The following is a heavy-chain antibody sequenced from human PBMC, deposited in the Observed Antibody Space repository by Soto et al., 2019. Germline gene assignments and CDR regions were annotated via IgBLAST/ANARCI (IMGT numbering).Heavy chain of an antibody. CDR1: GGSINSDSYH. V-gene: IGHV4-30-4*02. D-gene: IGHD2-21*02. Sequence: PSDTLSLTCTVSGGSINSDSYHWTWIRQSPGKGLEWIGYIHHSGAFLYNPSFKSRLTISVDTSKNQFSLHLSSVTDADTAVYFCAREDDGGDSLDVWGQGTTVTVSS. CDR3: AREDDGGDSLDV. J-gene: IGHJ6*02. CDR2: IHHSGAF.